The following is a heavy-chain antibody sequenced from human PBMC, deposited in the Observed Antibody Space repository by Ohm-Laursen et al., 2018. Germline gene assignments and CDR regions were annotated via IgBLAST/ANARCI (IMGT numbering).Heavy chain of an antibody. CDR1: GGAISNYY. CDR3: ARQEGYCSSTSCYEVWFDP. CDR2: INYSGNT. Sequence: SETLSLTCSVSGGAISNYYWSWIRQPPGKGLEWIGHINYSGNTNYNPSLKSRVTISGDTSKNQFSLKLSSVTAADTAVYYCARQEGYCSSTSCYEVWFDPWGQGTLVTVSS. V-gene: IGHV4-59*08. J-gene: IGHJ5*02. D-gene: IGHD2-2*01.